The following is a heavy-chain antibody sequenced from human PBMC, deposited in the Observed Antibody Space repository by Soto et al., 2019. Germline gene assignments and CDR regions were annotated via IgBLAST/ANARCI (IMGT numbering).Heavy chain of an antibody. CDR2: ISYDGSNK. CDR1: GFTSSSYA. Sequence: PGGSLRLSCAASGFTSSSYAMHWVRQAPGKGLEWVAVISYDGSNKYYADSVKGRFTISRDNSKNTLYLQMNSLRAEDTAVYYCAREYYDFWSGYDYYYYGMDVWGQGTTVTVSS. J-gene: IGHJ6*02. V-gene: IGHV3-30-3*01. CDR3: AREYYDFWSGYDYYYYGMDV. D-gene: IGHD3-3*01.